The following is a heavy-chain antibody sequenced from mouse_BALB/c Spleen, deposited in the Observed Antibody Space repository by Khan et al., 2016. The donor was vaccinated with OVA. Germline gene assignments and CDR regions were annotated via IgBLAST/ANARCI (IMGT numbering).Heavy chain of an antibody. Sequence: EVQGVESGGGLVQPGGSRKLSCAASGFTFSSYGMHWVRQAPEKGLEWVAYISGDSSTIYYADTVKGRFTISRDNPKNTLFLQMTSLMSEDTAMYYCATSYYYGYYFDYWGPGTTLTVSS. CDR2: ISGDSSTI. CDR3: ATSYYYGYYFDY. V-gene: IGHV5-17*02. J-gene: IGHJ2*01. CDR1: GFTFSSYG. D-gene: IGHD1-1*01.